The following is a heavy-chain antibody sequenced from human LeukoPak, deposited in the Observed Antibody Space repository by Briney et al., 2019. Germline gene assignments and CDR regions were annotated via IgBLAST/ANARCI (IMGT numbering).Heavy chain of an antibody. CDR3: ARRGYSDSSGYDY. J-gene: IGHJ4*02. CDR1: GFTFKSYA. D-gene: IGHD3-22*01. Sequence: GGSLRLSCATSGFTFKSYAMNWVRQSPGKGLEWVSSISGDSTDIYYADSLMGRSTISRDNAKNSLYLQINSLRAEDTAICYCARRGYSDSSGYDYWGQGTLVTVSS. CDR2: ISGDSTDI. V-gene: IGHV3-21*01.